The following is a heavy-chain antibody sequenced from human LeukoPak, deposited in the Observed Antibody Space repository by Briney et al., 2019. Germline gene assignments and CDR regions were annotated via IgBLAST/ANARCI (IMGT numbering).Heavy chain of an antibody. D-gene: IGHD3/OR15-3a*01. Sequence: PGGSLRLSCAASGFTFSSYAMSWVRQAPGKGLEWVSAISGSGGSTYYADSVKGRFTISRDNSKNTLYLQMNSLRAEDTAVYYCARGAMRTHYYYMDVWGKGTAVTVS. CDR3: ARGAMRTHYYYMDV. V-gene: IGHV3-23*01. J-gene: IGHJ6*03. CDR1: GFTFSSYA. CDR2: ISGSGGST.